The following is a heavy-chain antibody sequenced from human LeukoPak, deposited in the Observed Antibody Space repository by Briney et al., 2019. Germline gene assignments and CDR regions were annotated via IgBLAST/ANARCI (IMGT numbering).Heavy chain of an antibody. CDR3: ARGSYDILTGYPY. J-gene: IGHJ4*02. CDR1: GVSISSGDYY. D-gene: IGHD3-9*01. CDR2: IYYSGST. V-gene: IGHV4-30-4*01. Sequence: SETLSLTCTVSGVSISSGDYYWSWIRQPPGKGLEWIGYIYYSGSTYYNPSLKSRVTISVDTSKNQFSLKLSSVTAADTAVYYCARGSYDILTGYPYWGQGTLVTVSS.